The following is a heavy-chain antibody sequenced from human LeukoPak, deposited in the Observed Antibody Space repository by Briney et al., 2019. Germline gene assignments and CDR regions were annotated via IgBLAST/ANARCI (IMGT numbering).Heavy chain of an antibody. CDR2: IYPGDSDT. D-gene: IGHD3-3*01. J-gene: IGHJ4*02. CDR1: GSTFSSYW. V-gene: IGHV5-51*01. Sequence: GAPLRISCKGSGSTFSSYWIGWVRQMPGKGLEWMGIIYPGDSDTRYSPSLQGQVTISVDTSIGTAYLQWSSLKASDTAIYYCARQNDFRLDYWGQGTLVTVSS. CDR3: ARQNDFRLDY.